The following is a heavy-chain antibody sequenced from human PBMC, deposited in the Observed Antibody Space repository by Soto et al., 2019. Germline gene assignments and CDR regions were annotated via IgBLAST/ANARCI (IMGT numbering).Heavy chain of an antibody. J-gene: IGHJ6*02. V-gene: IGHV1-69*13. CDR1: GGTFSSYA. Sequence: ASVKVSCKASGGTFSSYAISWVRQAPGQGLEWMGGIIPVFGTANYAQKFQGRVTITADESTSTAYMELSSLRSEDTAVYYCARGVVAGMDVWGQGTTVTVSS. D-gene: IGHD2-15*01. CDR3: ARGVVAGMDV. CDR2: IIPVFGTA.